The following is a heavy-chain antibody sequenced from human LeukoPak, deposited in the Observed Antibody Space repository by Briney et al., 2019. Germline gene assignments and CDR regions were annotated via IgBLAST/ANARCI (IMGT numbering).Heavy chain of an antibody. V-gene: IGHV3-21*01. CDR2: ISSSSSYI. CDR3: ARRVELLGYCSSTSCPGVGYYFDY. D-gene: IGHD2-2*01. Sequence: GGSLRLSCAASGFTFSSYSMNWVRQAPGKGLEWVSSISSSSSYIYYADSVKGRFTISRDNAKNSLYLQMNSLRAGDTAVYYCARRVELLGYCSSTSCPGVGYYFDYWGQGTLVTVSS. CDR1: GFTFSSYS. J-gene: IGHJ4*02.